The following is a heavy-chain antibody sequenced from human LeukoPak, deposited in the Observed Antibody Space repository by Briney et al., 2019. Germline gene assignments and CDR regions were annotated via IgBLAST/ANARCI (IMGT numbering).Heavy chain of an antibody. CDR1: GGSFSGYY. V-gene: IGHV4-34*01. D-gene: IGHD5-12*01. Sequence: PSETLSLTCAVYGGSFSGYYWSWIRQPPGKGLEWIGEINHSGSTNYNPSLKSRVTISVDTSKNQFSLKLNSLTAADAAIYYCARSFLGGYTDYWGQGTLVTVSS. CDR2: INHSGST. J-gene: IGHJ4*02. CDR3: ARSFLGGYTDY.